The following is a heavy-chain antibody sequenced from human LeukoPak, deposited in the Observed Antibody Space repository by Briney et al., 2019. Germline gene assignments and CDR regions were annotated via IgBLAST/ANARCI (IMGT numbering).Heavy chain of an antibody. V-gene: IGHV4-59*01. J-gene: IGHJ4*02. Sequence: SETLSPTCTVSGGSISSYYWSWIRQPPGKGLEWIGYIYYSGSTNYNPSLKSRVTISVDTSKNQFSLKLSSVTAADTAVYYCARGSSSWYTRGFDYWGQGTLVTVSS. CDR2: IYYSGST. D-gene: IGHD6-13*01. CDR3: ARGSSSWYTRGFDY. CDR1: GGSISSYY.